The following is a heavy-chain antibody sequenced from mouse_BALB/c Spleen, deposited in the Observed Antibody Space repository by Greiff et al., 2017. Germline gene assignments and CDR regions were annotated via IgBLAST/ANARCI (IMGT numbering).Heavy chain of an antibody. CDR2: IDPFNGGT. Sequence: EVQLVESGPELMKPGASVKISCKASGYSFTSYYMHWVKQSHGKSLEWIGYIDPFNGGTSYNQKFKGKATLTVDKSSSTAYMHLSSLTSEDSAVYYCAREGTYGYFDVWGAGTTVTVSS. V-gene: IGHV1S135*01. D-gene: IGHD2-14*01. J-gene: IGHJ1*01. CDR1: GYSFTSYY. CDR3: AREGTYGYFDV.